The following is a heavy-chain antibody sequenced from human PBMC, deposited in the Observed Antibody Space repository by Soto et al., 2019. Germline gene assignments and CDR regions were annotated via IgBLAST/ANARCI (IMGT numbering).Heavy chain of an antibody. CDR1: GDSLSSNIAS. CDR3: TGITWFRGMDV. V-gene: IGHV6-1*01. CDR2: TYYKSKWNN. D-gene: IGHD3-10*01. J-gene: IGHJ6*02. Sequence: SQPLALTFAISGDSLSSNIASWNCIRPSPSRGLEWLGRTYYKSKWNNDYALSVKSRITINPDTSKNQFSLHLYSVTPEDTAVYYCTGITWFRGMDVWGQGTPVTVSS.